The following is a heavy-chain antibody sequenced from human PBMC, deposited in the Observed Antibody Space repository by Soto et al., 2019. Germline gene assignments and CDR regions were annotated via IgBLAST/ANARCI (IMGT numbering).Heavy chain of an antibody. CDR3: ARGGYYIDYYFDY. V-gene: IGHV4-30-2*01. Sequence: SSETLSLTCAVSGGSISSGGYSWSWIRQPPGKGLEWIGYIYHSGSTYYNPSLKSRVTISVDRSKNQFSLKLSSVTAADTAVYYCARGGYYIDYYFDYWGQGTLVTVSS. J-gene: IGHJ4*02. D-gene: IGHD3-22*01. CDR2: IYHSGST. CDR1: GGSISSGGYS.